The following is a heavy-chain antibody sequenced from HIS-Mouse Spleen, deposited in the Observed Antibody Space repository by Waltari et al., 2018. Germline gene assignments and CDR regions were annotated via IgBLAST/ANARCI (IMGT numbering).Heavy chain of an antibody. CDR1: GFTFSSYG. V-gene: IGHV3-30*18. CDR2: MSYDGSDK. CDR3: AKGGYYDFWSGDN. J-gene: IGHJ4*02. D-gene: IGHD3-3*01. Sequence: QVQLVESGGGVVQPGRSLSLSCAASGFTFSSYGMHWVRQAPGKGLEWVAVMSYDGSDKSYADSVEGRFTISRDNSKNTLYLQMNSLRAEDTAVYYCAKGGYYDFWSGDNWGQGTLVTVSS.